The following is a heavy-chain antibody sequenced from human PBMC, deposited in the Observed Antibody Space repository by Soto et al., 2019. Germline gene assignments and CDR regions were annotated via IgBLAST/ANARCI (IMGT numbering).Heavy chain of an antibody. J-gene: IGHJ5*02. D-gene: IGHD2-2*01. V-gene: IGHV1-69*06. CDR2: IIPIFGTA. CDR1: GGTFSSYA. CDR3: AREEQGDIVVVPDAMSNWFDP. Sequence: ASVKVSCKASGGTFSSYAISWVRQAPGQGLEWMGGIIPIFGTANYAQKFQGRVTITADKSTSTAYMELSSLRSEDTAVYYCAREEQGDIVVVPDAMSNWFDPWGQGTLVTVSS.